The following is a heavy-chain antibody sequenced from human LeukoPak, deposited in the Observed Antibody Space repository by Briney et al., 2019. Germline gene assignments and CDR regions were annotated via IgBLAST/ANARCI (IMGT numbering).Heavy chain of an antibody. Sequence: ASVKVSCKASGYTFTSYDINWVRQATGQGLEWMGWKNPNSGNTGYAQKFQGRVTMTRNTSISTAYMELSSLRSEDTAVYYCVRGFMSAHYVRGVRWFDPWGQGTLVTVSS. CDR1: GYTFTSYD. CDR3: VRGFMSAHYVRGVRWFDP. CDR2: KNPNSGNT. J-gene: IGHJ5*02. D-gene: IGHD3-10*01. V-gene: IGHV1-8*01.